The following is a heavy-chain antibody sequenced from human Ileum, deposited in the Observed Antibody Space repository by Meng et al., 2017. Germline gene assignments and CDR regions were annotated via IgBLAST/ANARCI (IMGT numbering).Heavy chain of an antibody. J-gene: IGHJ4*02. CDR1: DGSFSGYF. CDR2: INHSGST. Sequence: VQLQQWGAGLLKPSDTLSLTCAVYDGSFSGYFWSWIRQPPGKGLEWIGEINHSGSTNYNPSLKGRVTISVDTSKSQFSLRLNSVTAADTALYYCAGATIRTYYYGSGSYYFTKWGQGTLVTVSS. V-gene: IGHV4-34*01. D-gene: IGHD3-10*01. CDR3: AGATIRTYYYGSGSYYFTK.